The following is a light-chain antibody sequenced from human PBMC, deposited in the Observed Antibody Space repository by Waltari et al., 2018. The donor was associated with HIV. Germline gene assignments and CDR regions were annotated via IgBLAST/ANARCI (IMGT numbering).Light chain of an antibody. J-gene: IGLJ1*01. CDR3: QSYDSITYL. Sequence: VSGAPGQTVTISCTGSSSDLGAGYDVHWYQQFPGRAPKLLIYANDRRPGGVPDRFSSSKSGSSASLAISGLRAEDEADYYCQSYDSITYLFGTGTKVNVL. CDR1: SSDLGAGYD. V-gene: IGLV1-40*01. CDR2: AND.